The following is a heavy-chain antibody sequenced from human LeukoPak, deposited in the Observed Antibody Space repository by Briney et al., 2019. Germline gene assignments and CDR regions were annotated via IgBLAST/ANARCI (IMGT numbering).Heavy chain of an antibody. CDR1: GFTFSSYA. D-gene: IGHD4-23*01. CDR3: ARDNSDGYNYFDY. J-gene: IGHJ4*02. V-gene: IGHV3-30-3*01. CDR2: ISYDGSNK. Sequence: GRSLRLSCAASGFTFSSYAMHWVRQAPGKGLEWVAVISYDGSNKYYADSVKGRFTISRDNSKNTLYLQMNSLRAEATAVYYCARDNSDGYNYFDYWGQGTLVTVSS.